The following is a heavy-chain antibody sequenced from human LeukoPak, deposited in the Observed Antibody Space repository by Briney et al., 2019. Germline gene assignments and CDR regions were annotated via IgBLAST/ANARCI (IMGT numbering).Heavy chain of an antibody. J-gene: IGHJ5*02. CDR1: GDSFSTFY. CDR3: ARLGPHSKYNWFDP. V-gene: IGHV4-59*08. Sequence: SETLSLTCTVSGDSFSTFYWSWIRQPPGKGLEWIGYFYYSVSTNYNPSLKSRVTVSVDASKNQFSLALRSVTAADTAVYYCARLGPHSKYNWFDPWGQGTLVTVSS. CDR2: FYYSVST. D-gene: IGHD3-10*01.